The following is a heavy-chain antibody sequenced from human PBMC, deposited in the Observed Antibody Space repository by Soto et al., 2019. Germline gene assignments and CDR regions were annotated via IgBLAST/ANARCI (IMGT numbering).Heavy chain of an antibody. CDR3: AAVIYDSSGQDY. J-gene: IGHJ4*02. CDR2: IVVGSGNT. V-gene: IGHV1-58*01. CDR1: GFAFTSSA. D-gene: IGHD3-22*01. Sequence: SVKVSCKASGFAFTSSAVQWVRQARGQRLEWIGWIVVGSGNTNYAQKFQERVTITRDMSTSTAYMELSSLRSEDTAVYYCAAVIYDSSGQDYWGQGTLVTVSS.